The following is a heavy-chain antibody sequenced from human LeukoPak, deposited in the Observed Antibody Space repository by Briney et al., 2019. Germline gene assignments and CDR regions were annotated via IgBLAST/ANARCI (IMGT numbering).Heavy chain of an antibody. CDR2: ISWNSGSI. CDR1: GFTFDDYT. Sequence: GGSLRLSCAASGFTFDDYTMHWVRQAPGKGLEWVSGISWNSGSIGYADSVKGRFTISRDNAKNSLYLQMNSLRAEDTALYYCAKDSGYSYAIFDYWGQGTLVTVSS. J-gene: IGHJ4*02. D-gene: IGHD5-18*01. V-gene: IGHV3-9*01. CDR3: AKDSGYSYAIFDY.